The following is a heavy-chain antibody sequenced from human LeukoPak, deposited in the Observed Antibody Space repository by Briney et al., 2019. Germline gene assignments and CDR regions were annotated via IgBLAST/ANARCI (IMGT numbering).Heavy chain of an antibody. CDR3: ARDLGLRWFFDY. CDR1: GGSISSSSYY. V-gene: IGHV4-39*07. D-gene: IGHD4-23*01. J-gene: IGHJ4*02. CDR2: IYYSGST. Sequence: PSETLSLTCTVSGGSISSSSYYWGWIRQPPGKGLEWIGSIYYSGSTYYNPSLKSRVTISVDTSKNQFSLKLSSVTAADTAVYYCARDLGLRWFFDYWGQGTLVTVSS.